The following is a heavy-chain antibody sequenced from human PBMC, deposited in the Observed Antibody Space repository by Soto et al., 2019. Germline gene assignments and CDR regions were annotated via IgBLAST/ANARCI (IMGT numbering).Heavy chain of an antibody. CDR1: GGTFSSYT. V-gene: IGHV1-69*02. CDR3: AEEGGYSGYEEVGMDV. CDR2: IIPILGIA. Sequence: QVQLVQSGAEVKKPGSSVKVSCKASGGTFSSYTISWVRQAPGQGLEWMGRIIPILGIANYAQKFQGRVTLTADKSTSTAYMELSSRRSEDTAVDYCAEEGGYSGYEEVGMDVWGQGTTVTVSS. J-gene: IGHJ6*02. D-gene: IGHD5-12*01.